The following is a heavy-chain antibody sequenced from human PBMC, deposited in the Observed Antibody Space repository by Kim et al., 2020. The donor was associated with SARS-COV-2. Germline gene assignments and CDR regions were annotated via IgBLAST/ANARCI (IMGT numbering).Heavy chain of an antibody. V-gene: IGHV1-2*02. Sequence: ASVKVSCKASGYTFTGYYMHWVRQAPGQGLEWMGWINPNSGGTNYAQKFQGRVTMTRDTSISTAYMELSRLRSDDTAVYYCARTVYYVWGSKTPPYYFGYRGQGTLVTVSS. CDR2: INPNSGGT. CDR3: ARTVYYVWGSKTPPYYFGY. J-gene: IGHJ4*02. CDR1: GYTFTGYY. D-gene: IGHD3-16*01.